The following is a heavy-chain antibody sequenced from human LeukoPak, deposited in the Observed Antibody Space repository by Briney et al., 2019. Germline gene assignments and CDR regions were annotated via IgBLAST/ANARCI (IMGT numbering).Heavy chain of an antibody. CDR3: ASSYYHDGDY. Sequence: STYYWGWIRQPPGKGLEWVANINQDASEENYAESVKGRFTISRDNARNSLYLQMNSLRAEDTALYYCASSYYHDGDYWGQGTLVTVSS. D-gene: IGHD3-22*01. CDR1: STYY. J-gene: IGHJ4*02. CDR2: INQDASEE. V-gene: IGHV3-7*01.